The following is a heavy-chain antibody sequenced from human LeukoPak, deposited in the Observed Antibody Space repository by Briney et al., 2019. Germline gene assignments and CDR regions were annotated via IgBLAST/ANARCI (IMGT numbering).Heavy chain of an antibody. D-gene: IGHD3-3*01. Sequence: PGGSLRLSCEASGFTFSDHYIDWVRQAPGKGLEWVSAISGSGGSTYYADSVKGRFTISRDNSKNTLYLQMNSLRAEDTAVYYCAKSLRFPRGFDYWGQGTLVTVSS. CDR2: ISGSGGST. V-gene: IGHV3-23*01. J-gene: IGHJ4*02. CDR3: AKSLRFPRGFDY. CDR1: GFTFSDHY.